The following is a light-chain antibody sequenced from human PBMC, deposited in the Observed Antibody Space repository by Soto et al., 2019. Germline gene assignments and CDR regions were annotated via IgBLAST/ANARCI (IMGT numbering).Light chain of an antibody. CDR3: SSYTSSGTPV. Sequence: QSALTQPASVSGSPGQSITISCTGTSSDVGGYNYVSWYQQHPGIAPKLMIYDVSDRPSGVSNGFSGSKSGDTASLTISGLQAEDEADYYCSSYTSSGTPVFGGGTKLTVL. CDR2: DVS. J-gene: IGLJ2*01. CDR1: SSDVGGYNY. V-gene: IGLV2-14*03.